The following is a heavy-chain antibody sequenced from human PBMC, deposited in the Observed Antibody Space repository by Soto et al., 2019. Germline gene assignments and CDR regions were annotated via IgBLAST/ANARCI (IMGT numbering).Heavy chain of an antibody. CDR1: GGSISSGGYS. CDR2: IYHSGST. J-gene: IGHJ5*02. Sequence: SETLSLTCAVSGGSISSGGYSWSWIRQPPGKGLEWIGYIYHSGSTYYNPSLKSRVTISVDRSKNQFSLKLSSVTAADTAVYYCAREVKTYYYDSSGGYWFDPWGQGTLVNVSS. V-gene: IGHV4-30-2*01. D-gene: IGHD3-22*01. CDR3: AREVKTYYYDSSGGYWFDP.